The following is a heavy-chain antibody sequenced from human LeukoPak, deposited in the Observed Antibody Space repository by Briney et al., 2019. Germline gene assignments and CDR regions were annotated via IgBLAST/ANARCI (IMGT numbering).Heavy chain of an antibody. V-gene: IGHV1-2*04. CDR3: ARDSPHLPHSAFDI. CDR2: INPNSGGT. Sequence: GASVKVSCKASGYTFTGYYMHWVRQAPGQGLEWMGWINPNSGGTNYAQKFQGWVTMTRDTSISTAYMELSRLRSDDTAVYYCARDSPHLPHSAFDIWGQGTMVTVSS. CDR1: GYTFTGYY. J-gene: IGHJ3*02.